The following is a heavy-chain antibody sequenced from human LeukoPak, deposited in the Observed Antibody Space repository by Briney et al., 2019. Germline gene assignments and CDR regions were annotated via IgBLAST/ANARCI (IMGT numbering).Heavy chain of an antibody. CDR3: ARGGGYCSSTSCYIDWFDP. V-gene: IGHV3-23*01. CDR2: ISGSGGST. D-gene: IGHD2-2*02. CDR1: GFTFSSYA. J-gene: IGHJ5*02. Sequence: QPGGSLRLSCAASGFTFSSYAMSWVRQAPGKGLEWVSAISGSGGSTYYADSVKGRFTISRDNSKNTLYLQMNSLRAEDTAVYYCARGGGYCSSTSCYIDWFDPWGQGTLVTVSS.